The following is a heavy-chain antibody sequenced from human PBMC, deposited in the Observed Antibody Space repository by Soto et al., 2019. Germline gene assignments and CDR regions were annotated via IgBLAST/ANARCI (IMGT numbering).Heavy chain of an antibody. CDR1: EYTFTGYY. Sequence: ASVKVACKASEYTFTGYYMHWVRQAPGQGLEWMGWINPNSGGTNYAQKFQGRVTMTRDTSISTAYMELSRLRSDDTAVYYCARVNIAATYYYGMDVWGQGTTVTV. CDR2: INPNSGGT. V-gene: IGHV1-2*02. D-gene: IGHD6-6*01. CDR3: ARVNIAATYYYGMDV. J-gene: IGHJ6*02.